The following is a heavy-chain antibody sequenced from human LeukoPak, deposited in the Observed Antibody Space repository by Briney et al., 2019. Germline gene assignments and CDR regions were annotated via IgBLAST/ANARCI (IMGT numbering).Heavy chain of an antibody. CDR1: GGSISRSQFY. CDR3: ARETTKAMIDS. CDR2: LYYSGKS. Sequence: NPSETLSLTCTVSGGSISRSQFYWGWVRQPPGKGLEWIGTLYYSGKSFYNPSLKSRVTMSVDMSKNQLSLNLSFLTVADTAVYYCARETTKAMIDSWGQGILVTVSS. V-gene: IGHV4-39*07. D-gene: IGHD1-14*01. J-gene: IGHJ4*02.